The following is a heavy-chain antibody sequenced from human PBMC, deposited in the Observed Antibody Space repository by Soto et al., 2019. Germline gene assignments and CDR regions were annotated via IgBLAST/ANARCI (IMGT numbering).Heavy chain of an antibody. CDR2: ISGSGGST. CDR1: GFTFRSYA. V-gene: IGHV3-23*01. CDR3: ATRVAPWGSRNYYYGMDV. J-gene: IGHJ6*02. D-gene: IGHD3-10*01. Sequence: EVQLLESGGGLVQPGGSLRLSCAASGFTFRSYATSWVRHAPGKGLEWVSAISGSGGSTYYADSVKGRFTISRDNSKNTLYLQMNSLRAEDMAVYYCATRVAPWGSRNYYYGMDVWGQGTTVTVSS.